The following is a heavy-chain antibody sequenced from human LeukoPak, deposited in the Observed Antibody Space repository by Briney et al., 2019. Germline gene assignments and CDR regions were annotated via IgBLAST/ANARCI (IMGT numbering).Heavy chain of an antibody. CDR3: AKYADSLFSDY. J-gene: IGHJ4*02. CDR1: GFNFTNYA. D-gene: IGHD4-17*01. Sequence: GGSLRLSCAASGFNFTNYAMNWVRQAPGKGLEWLSLISDRGHSTYYADSVKGRFTISRDNSKNTPYLQMNSPRANDTAVYYCAKYADSLFSDYWGQGTLDTVSS. CDR2: ISDRGHST. V-gene: IGHV3-23*01.